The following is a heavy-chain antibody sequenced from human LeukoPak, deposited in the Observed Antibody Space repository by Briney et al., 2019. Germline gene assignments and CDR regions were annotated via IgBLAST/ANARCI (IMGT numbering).Heavy chain of an antibody. V-gene: IGHV4-59*13. CDR2: IYYSGST. CDR1: GGSISSCY. CDR3: ARGGYYYGSGSSDLSY. J-gene: IGHJ4*02. Sequence: SETLSLTCTVSGGSISSCYWSWSRMPPGKGQGWIGYIYYSGSTNYNPSLKSRVTISVDTSKNQFSLKLSSVTAADTAVYYCARGGYYYGSGSSDLSYWGQGTLVTVSS. D-gene: IGHD3-10*01.